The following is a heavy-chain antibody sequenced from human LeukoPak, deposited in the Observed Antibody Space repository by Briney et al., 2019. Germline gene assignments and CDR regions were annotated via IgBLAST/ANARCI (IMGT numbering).Heavy chain of an antibody. CDR1: GGSISSGGYY. V-gene: IGHV4-31*03. Sequence: SQTLSLTCTVSGGSISSGGYYWSWIRQHPGKGLEWIGYIYYSGSTYYNPSLKSRVTISVDTSKNQFSLKLSSVTAADTAVYYCARGIRGGYGDYPWFDPWGQGTLVTVSS. D-gene: IGHD4-17*01. J-gene: IGHJ5*02. CDR2: IYYSGST. CDR3: ARGIRGGYGDYPWFDP.